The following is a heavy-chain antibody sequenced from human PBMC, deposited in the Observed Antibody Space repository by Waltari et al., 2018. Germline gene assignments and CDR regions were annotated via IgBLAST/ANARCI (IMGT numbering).Heavy chain of an antibody. J-gene: IGHJ6*02. Sequence: QVQLQQWGAGLLKPSETLSLTCAVYGGSFSGYYWSWIRQPPGKGLEWIGEINHGGSTNTDLALRSRVTISEDTSKNHFSLKLSSVTAADTAVYYCARGRGARHYDFWSGYRTRGMDVWGQGTTVTVSS. CDR1: GGSFSGYY. CDR2: INHGGST. CDR3: ARGRGARHYDFWSGYRTRGMDV. D-gene: IGHD3-3*01. V-gene: IGHV4-34*01.